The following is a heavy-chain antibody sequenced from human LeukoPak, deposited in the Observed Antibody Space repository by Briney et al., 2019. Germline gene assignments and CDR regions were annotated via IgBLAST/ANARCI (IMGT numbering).Heavy chain of an antibody. CDR3: ARDGRYYDILTSYSYYFDY. D-gene: IGHD3-9*01. Sequence: SETLSLTCTVSGGSISSYYWSWIRQPPGKGLEWIGYIYYSGSTNYNPSLKSRVTISVDTSKNQFPLKLSSVTAADTAVYYCARDGRYYDILTSYSYYFDYWGQGTLVTVSS. CDR1: GGSISSYY. J-gene: IGHJ4*02. V-gene: IGHV4-59*01. CDR2: IYYSGST.